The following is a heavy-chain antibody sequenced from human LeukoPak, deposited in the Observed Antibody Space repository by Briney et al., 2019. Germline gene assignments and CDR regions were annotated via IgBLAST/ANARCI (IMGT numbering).Heavy chain of an antibody. CDR2: IYTSGST. D-gene: IGHD2-2*01. J-gene: IGHJ4*02. V-gene: IGHV4-4*07. CDR3: ARDADIVVASEPYFDY. Sequence: SETLSLTCTVSGGSISSYYWSWIRQPAGKGLEWIWRIYTSGSTNYNPSLKSRVTMSVDTSKNQFSLKLSSVTAADTAVYYCARDADIVVASEPYFDYWGQGTLVTVSS. CDR1: GGSISSYY.